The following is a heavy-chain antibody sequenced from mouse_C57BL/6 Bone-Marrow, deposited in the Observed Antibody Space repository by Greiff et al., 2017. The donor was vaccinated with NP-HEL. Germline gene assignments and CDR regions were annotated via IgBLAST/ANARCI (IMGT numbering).Heavy chain of an antibody. D-gene: IGHD1-1*01. CDR2: INPNNGGT. CDR3: ARGFRITTVVDRFAY. CDR1: GYTFTDYY. J-gene: IGHJ3*01. Sequence: VQLQQSGPELVKPGASVKISCKASGYTFTDYYMNWVKQSHGKSLEWIGDINPNNGGTSYNQKFKGKATLTVDKSSSTAYMELRSLTSEDSAVYYCARGFRITTVVDRFAYWGQGTLVTVSA. V-gene: IGHV1-26*01.